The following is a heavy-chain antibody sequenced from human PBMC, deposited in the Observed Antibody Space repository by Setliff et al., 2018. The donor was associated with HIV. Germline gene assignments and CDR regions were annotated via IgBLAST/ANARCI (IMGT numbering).Heavy chain of an antibody. V-gene: IGHV4-34*01. CDR1: GGSFSDNY. D-gene: IGHD3-3*01. CDR3: ARDVSWRVRTYIDY. J-gene: IGHJ4*02. Sequence: SETLSLTCAVYGGSFSDNYWSWIRQSPGKGLEWIGEINHSGRTKYSPSLRSRVTISVDTSKSQFSLKLTSVTAEDTAVYYCARDVSWRVRTYIDYWGQGALVTVSS. CDR2: INHSGRT.